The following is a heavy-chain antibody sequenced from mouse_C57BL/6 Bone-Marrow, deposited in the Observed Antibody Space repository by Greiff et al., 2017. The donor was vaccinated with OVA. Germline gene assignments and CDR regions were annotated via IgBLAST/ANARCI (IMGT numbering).Heavy chain of an antibody. CDR2: ISSGGDYI. CDR1: GFTFSSYA. D-gene: IGHD2-5*01. J-gene: IGHJ3*01. Sequence: EVQLVESGEGLVKPGGSLKLSCAASGFTFSSYAMSWVRQTPEKRLEWVAYISSGGDYIYYADTVKGRFTISSDNARNTLYLQMSSLKSEDTAMYYCTRGGYYYSNYWFAYWGQGTLVTVSA. V-gene: IGHV5-9-1*02. CDR3: TRGGYYYSNYWFAY.